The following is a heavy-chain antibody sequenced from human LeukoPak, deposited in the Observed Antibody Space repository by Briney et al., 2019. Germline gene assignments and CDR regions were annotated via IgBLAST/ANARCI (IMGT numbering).Heavy chain of an antibody. V-gene: IGHV3-30*18. CDR3: AKDLAFYGSGSYYIAGYYYGMDV. Sequence: PGRSLRLSCAASGFTFSSYGMHWVRQAPGKGLEWVAVISYNGSNKYYADSVKGRFTISRDNSKDTLYLQMNSLRDEDTAVYYCAKDLAFYGSGSYYIAGYYYGMDVWGKGTTVTVSS. CDR2: ISYNGSNK. J-gene: IGHJ6*04. CDR1: GFTFSSYG. D-gene: IGHD3-10*01.